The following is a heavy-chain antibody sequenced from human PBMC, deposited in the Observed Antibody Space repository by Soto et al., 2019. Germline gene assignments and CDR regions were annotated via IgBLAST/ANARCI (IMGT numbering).Heavy chain of an antibody. Sequence: SETLSLTCAVSGGSSSSSNWWSWVRQPTGKGLEWIGEIYHSGSTNYNPSLKSRVTISVDKSKNQFSLKLSSVTAADTAVYYCARVTIFGGVIMEHNWLDPWGQGTLVTVSS. CDR1: GGSSSSSNW. V-gene: IGHV4-4*02. J-gene: IGHJ5*02. CDR2: IYHSGST. D-gene: IGHD3-3*01. CDR3: ARVTIFGGVIMEHNWLDP.